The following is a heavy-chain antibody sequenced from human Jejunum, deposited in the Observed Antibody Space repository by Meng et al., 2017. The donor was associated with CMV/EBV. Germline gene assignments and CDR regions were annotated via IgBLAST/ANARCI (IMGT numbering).Heavy chain of an antibody. J-gene: IGHJ4*02. Sequence: YGGSLSGYDWRWIRQAPGQGLERIGKINHSGSESYKQYIRRRVTISEDTSKNQFSLRLTSVTAADTAIYYCARKYCGSSNCYPFDYWGQGELVTVSS. CDR2: INHSGSE. CDR3: ARKYCGSSNCYPFDY. V-gene: IGHV4-34*01. D-gene: IGHD2-2*01. CDR1: GGSLSGYD.